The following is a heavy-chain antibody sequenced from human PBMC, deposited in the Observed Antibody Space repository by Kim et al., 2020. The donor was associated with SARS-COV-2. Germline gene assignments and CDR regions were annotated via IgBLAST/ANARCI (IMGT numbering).Heavy chain of an antibody. J-gene: IGHJ4*02. CDR3: ARGVVGATWGVDY. Sequence: AQKFQGRVTMTRDTSTSTVYMELISLRSEDTAVYYWARGVVGATWGVDYWGQGTLVTVSS. V-gene: IGHV1-46*01. D-gene: IGHD1-26*01.